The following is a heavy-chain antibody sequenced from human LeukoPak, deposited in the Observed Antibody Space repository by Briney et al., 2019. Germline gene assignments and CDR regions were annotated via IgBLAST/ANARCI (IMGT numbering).Heavy chain of an antibody. J-gene: IGHJ4*02. D-gene: IGHD5-12*01. CDR3: AREARGYSGYDERGFDY. V-gene: IGHV3-7*01. Sequence: GGSLRLSCAASGFTFSSYWMSWVRQAPGKGLEWVANIKQDGSEKYYVDSVKGRFTISRDNAKNSLYLQMNSLRAEDTAVYYCAREARGYSGYDERGFDYWGQGTLVTVS. CDR1: GFTFSSYW. CDR2: IKQDGSEK.